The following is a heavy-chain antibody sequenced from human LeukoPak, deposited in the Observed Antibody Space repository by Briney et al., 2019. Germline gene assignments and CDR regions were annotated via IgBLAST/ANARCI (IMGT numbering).Heavy chain of an antibody. V-gene: IGHV1-8*03. D-gene: IGHD6-13*01. CDR3: ARGNSIAAFFDY. CDR1: GYTFTSYD. CDR2: INPNTGKA. J-gene: IGHJ4*02. Sequence: GASVKVSCKASGYTFTSYDINWMRQATGQEPEWMGYINPNTGKAGYAQKFQARVTITTDKSTSTAYMELSSLRSEDTAVYYCARGNSIAAFFDYWGQGTLVTVSS.